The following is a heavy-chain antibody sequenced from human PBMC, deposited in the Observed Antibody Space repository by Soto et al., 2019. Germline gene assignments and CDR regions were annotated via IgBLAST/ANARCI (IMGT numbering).Heavy chain of an antibody. CDR1: GYSFATYG. D-gene: IGHD3-22*01. Sequence: ASVKISCKASGYSFATYGFSWVRQAPGQGLECVGWISAHNGDTHYSQKFQGRVTLTTDTSTNTGYMELRSLTSDDTAVYFCATEPIYYNDGSGYYPLGHWGQGTLVTVS. V-gene: IGHV1-18*04. CDR3: ATEPIYYNDGSGYYPLGH. J-gene: IGHJ4*02. CDR2: ISAHNGDT.